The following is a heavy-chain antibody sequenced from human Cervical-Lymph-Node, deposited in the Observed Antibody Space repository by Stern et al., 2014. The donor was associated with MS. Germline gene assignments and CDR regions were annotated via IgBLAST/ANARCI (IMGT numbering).Heavy chain of an antibody. Sequence: VQLVESGGNLVQPGGSRRLSCAVSGFTVTNNYMRWVRQAPGKGLEWVSVSYSGGDTCYADSVKGRFTITRDKSKNTLYLQMNRMTEEDTAVYYCVRGTDMDVWGQGTTVTVSS. CDR2: SYSGGDT. V-gene: IGHV3-66*01. CDR3: VRGTDMDV. CDR1: GFTVTNNY. J-gene: IGHJ6*02.